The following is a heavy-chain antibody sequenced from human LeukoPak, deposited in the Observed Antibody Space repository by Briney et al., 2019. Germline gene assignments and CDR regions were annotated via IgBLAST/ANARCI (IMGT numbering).Heavy chain of an antibody. CDR3: ARDPYPSGSPSLYNWFDP. V-gene: IGHV1-2*02. CDR2: INPNSGGT. Sequence: ASVKVSCKASGYTFTGYYMHWVRQAPGQGLEWMGWINPNSGGTNYAQKFQGRVTMTRDTSISTAYMELSSLRFDDTAVYYCARDPYPSGSPSLYNWFDPWGQGTLVTVSS. D-gene: IGHD3-10*01. J-gene: IGHJ5*02. CDR1: GYTFTGYY.